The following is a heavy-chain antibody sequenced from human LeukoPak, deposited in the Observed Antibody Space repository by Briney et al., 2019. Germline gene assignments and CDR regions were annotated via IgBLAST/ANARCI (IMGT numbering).Heavy chain of an antibody. J-gene: IGHJ6*03. CDR2: INPNSGGT. CDR3: AGRAVVVPAAMGYYYYYMDV. Sequence: GASVKVSCKASGYTFTCYYMHWVRQAPGQGLEWMGWINPNSGGTNYAQKFQGRATMTRDTSISTAYMELSRLRSDDTAVYYCAGRAVVVPAAMGYYYYYMDVWGKGTTVTVSS. CDR1: GYTFTCYY. V-gene: IGHV1-2*02. D-gene: IGHD2-2*01.